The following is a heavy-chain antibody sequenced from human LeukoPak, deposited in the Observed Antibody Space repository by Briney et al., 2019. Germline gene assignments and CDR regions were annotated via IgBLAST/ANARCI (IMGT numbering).Heavy chain of an antibody. CDR2: ISSSSYHI. CDR1: GFTFATDS. D-gene: IGHD4-23*01. Sequence: TAGGSLRLSCAASGFTFATDSMNWVRQAPGKGLEWVSSISSSSYHIYYADSVKGRFTISRDNSKNTLYLQMNSLRAEDTAVYYCAKGDYGGIPFLDAFDIWGQGTMVTVSS. V-gene: IGHV3-21*04. CDR3: AKGDYGGIPFLDAFDI. J-gene: IGHJ3*02.